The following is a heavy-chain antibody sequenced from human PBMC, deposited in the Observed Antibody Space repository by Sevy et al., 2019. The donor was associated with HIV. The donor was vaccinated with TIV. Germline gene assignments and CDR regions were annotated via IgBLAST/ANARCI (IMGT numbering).Heavy chain of an antibody. V-gene: IGHV3-7*01. J-gene: IGHJ5*02. CDR3: AREPYCSGGSCYSEWFDP. CDR2: IKQDGSEK. CDR1: GFTFSSYW. D-gene: IGHD2-15*01. Sequence: GGSLRLSCAASGFTFSSYWMSWVRQAPGKGLEWVANIKQDGSEKYYVDSVKGRFTISRENAKNSLYLQMNSLRAEDTAGYYCAREPYCSGGSCYSEWFDPWGQGTLVTVSS.